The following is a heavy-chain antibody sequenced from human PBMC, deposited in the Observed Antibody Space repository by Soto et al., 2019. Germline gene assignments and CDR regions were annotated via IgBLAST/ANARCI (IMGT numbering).Heavy chain of an antibody. J-gene: IGHJ4*02. CDR2: IYHIGST. CDR3: AAGGGLPRYY. Sequence: QLQLQESGSGLVKPSQTLSLTCAVSGGSISSGGYSLSWIRQPPGKGLEWIGYIYHIGSTSSNPSLRSRVTISVDRSKTQLSLKLRSVTAADTAVYYCAAGGGLPRYYWGQGTLVTVSS. V-gene: IGHV4-30-2*01. D-gene: IGHD5-12*01. CDR1: GGSISSGGYS.